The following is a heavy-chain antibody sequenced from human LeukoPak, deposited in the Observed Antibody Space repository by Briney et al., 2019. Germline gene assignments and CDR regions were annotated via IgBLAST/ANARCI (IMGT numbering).Heavy chain of an antibody. CDR2: ISSSSSYI. V-gene: IGHV3-21*01. J-gene: IGHJ4*02. Sequence: PGGSLRLSCAASGFTFSSYGMSWVRQAPGKGLEWVSSISSSSSYIYYADSVKGRFTISRDNAKNSLYLQMNGLRAEDTAVYYCARDLVRWLQSSGGIDYWGQGTLVTVSS. CDR3: ARDLVRWLQSSGGIDY. CDR1: GFTFSSYG. D-gene: IGHD5-24*01.